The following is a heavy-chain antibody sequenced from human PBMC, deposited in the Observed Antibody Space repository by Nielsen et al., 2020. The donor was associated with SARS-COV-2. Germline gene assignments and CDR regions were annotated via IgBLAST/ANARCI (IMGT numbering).Heavy chain of an antibody. V-gene: IGHV4-39*01. Sequence: SETLSLTCTVSGGSISSNTHYWDWIRQPPGKGLEWLGSVHYSENTYYNPSLQSRVTISVDTPKNQVSLKLSSVTAADTAVYYCARRLAYSSSSGDFDSWGQGTLVTVSS. CDR1: GGSISSNTHY. CDR3: ARRLAYSSSSGDFDS. CDR2: VHYSENT. D-gene: IGHD6-6*01. J-gene: IGHJ4*02.